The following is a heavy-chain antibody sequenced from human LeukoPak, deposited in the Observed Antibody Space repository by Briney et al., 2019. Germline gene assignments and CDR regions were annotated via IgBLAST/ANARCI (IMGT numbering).Heavy chain of an antibody. J-gene: IGHJ5*02. D-gene: IGHD1-7*01. CDR1: GYTFTGYY. Sequence: SVKVSCKASGYTFTGYYMHWVRQAPGQGLEWMGRINPNSGGTNYAQKFQGRVTMTRDTSISTAYMELSRLRSDDTAVYYCARDRRITGTTSNWYDPWGQGTLVTVSS. CDR2: INPNSGGT. CDR3: ARDRRITGTTSNWYDP. V-gene: IGHV1-2*06.